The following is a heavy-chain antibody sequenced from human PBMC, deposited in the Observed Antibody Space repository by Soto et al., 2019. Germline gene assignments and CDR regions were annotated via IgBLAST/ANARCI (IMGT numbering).Heavy chain of an antibody. J-gene: IGHJ3*02. V-gene: IGHV1-2*04. D-gene: IGHD6-13*01. CDR2: INPNSGGT. CDR3: ARVMIAAAPDDAFDI. Sequence: GASVKVSCKASGYTFTGYYMHWVRQAPGQGLEWMGWINPNSGGTNYAQKFQGWVTMTRDTSISTAYMELSRLRSDDTAVYYCARVMIAAAPDDAFDIWGQGTMVTVSS. CDR1: GYTFTGYY.